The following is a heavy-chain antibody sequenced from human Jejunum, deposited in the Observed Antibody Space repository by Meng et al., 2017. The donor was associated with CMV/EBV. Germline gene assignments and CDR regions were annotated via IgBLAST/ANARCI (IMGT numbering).Heavy chain of an antibody. V-gene: IGHV3-48*04. CDR1: GFTFSSYS. J-gene: IGHJ6*02. CDR3: ARDPVLNGLDV. Sequence: ADSGFTFSSYSMNWVRQAPGKGLEWVGYITSSSSTIYYADSVKGRFTISRDNAKNSLYLQINSLRAEDTAVYYCARDPVLNGLDVWGQGATVTVSS. CDR2: ITSSSSTI.